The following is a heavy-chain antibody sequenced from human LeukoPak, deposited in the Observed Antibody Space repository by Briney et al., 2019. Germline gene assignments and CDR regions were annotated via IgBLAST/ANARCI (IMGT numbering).Heavy chain of an antibody. J-gene: IGHJ3*02. V-gene: IGHV3-21*01. CDR2: ISSSSYI. Sequence: GGSLRLSCVASGFTFSSYSMNWVRQAPGKGLEWVSFISSSSYIYYADSVKGRFTISRDNAKNSLYLQMNSLRAEDTAVYYCARDSGNYLDAFDIWGQGTMVTVSS. CDR3: ARDSGNYLDAFDI. D-gene: IGHD1-7*01. CDR1: GFTFSSYS.